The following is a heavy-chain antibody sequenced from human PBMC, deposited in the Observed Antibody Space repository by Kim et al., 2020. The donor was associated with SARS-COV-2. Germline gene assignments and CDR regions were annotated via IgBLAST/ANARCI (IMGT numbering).Heavy chain of an antibody. J-gene: IGHJ5*02. CDR1: GYTFTNYA. D-gene: IGHD2-2*01. CDR3: ARDARVVPAVGWFDP. Sequence: ASVKVSCKASGYTFTNYALHWVRQAPGQRLEWMGWIFIGNGNTHYSQKFQGRVTITRDTSASTAYMELSSLTSEDTAVYYCARDARVVPAVGWFDPWGQGTLVTVSS. V-gene: IGHV1-3*04. CDR2: IFIGNGNT.